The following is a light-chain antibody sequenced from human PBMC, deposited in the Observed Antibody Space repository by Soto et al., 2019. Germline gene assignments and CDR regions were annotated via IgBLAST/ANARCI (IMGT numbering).Light chain of an antibody. Sequence: EIVMTQSPATLSVSPGERATLSCRASQSVSSSLAWYQQKPGQAPRLLIYGESTRATGIPARFSGSGSGTELTLTISRLQSEDFAVYYCQQYNNWPITCGQGTRLEIK. V-gene: IGKV3-15*01. CDR3: QQYNNWPIT. CDR2: GES. CDR1: QSVSSS. J-gene: IGKJ5*01.